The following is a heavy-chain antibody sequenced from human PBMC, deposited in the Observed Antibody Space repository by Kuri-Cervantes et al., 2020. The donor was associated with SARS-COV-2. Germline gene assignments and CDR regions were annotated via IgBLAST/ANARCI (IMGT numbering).Heavy chain of an antibody. Sequence: GGSLRLSCAASGFTLSSHSVNWVRQAPGKGLEWVSSIGSRSSSTYYSDSVRGRFTISRDNAKNSLYLQMNSLRAEDTAVYYCARDSSQGRADIWGQGTMVTVSS. J-gene: IGHJ3*02. CDR2: IGSRSSST. CDR1: GFTLSSHS. CDR3: ARDSSQGRADI. V-gene: IGHV3-21*01.